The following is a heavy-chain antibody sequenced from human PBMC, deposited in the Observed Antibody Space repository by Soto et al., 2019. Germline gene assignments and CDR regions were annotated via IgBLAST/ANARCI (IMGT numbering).Heavy chain of an antibody. D-gene: IGHD2-2*01. V-gene: IGHV3-33*01. CDR2: IWYDGSNK. Sequence: PGGSLRLSCAASGFTFSSYGMHWVRQAPGKGLEWVAVIWYDGSNKYYADSVKGRFTISRDNSKNTLYLQMNSLRAEDTAVYYCARDRGSTNFYGLDVWGQGTTVTVSS. CDR1: GFTFSSYG. J-gene: IGHJ6*02. CDR3: ARDRGSTNFYGLDV.